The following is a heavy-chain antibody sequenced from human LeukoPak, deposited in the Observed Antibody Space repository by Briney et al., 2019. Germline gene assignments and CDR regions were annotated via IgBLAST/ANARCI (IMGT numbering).Heavy chain of an antibody. J-gene: IGHJ2*01. V-gene: IGHV1-18*01. D-gene: IGHD3-22*01. Sequence: ASVKVSCTASGYTFTSYGISWVRQAPGQGLEWMGWISAYNGNTNYAQKLQGRVTMTTDTSTSTAYMELRSLRSDDTAVYYCARDSYYYDSSGYYHWYFDLWGRGTLVTVSS. CDR1: GYTFTSYG. CDR3: ARDSYYYDSSGYYHWYFDL. CDR2: ISAYNGNT.